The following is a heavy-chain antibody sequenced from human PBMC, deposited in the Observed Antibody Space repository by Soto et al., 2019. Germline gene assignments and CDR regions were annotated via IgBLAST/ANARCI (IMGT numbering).Heavy chain of an antibody. CDR3: TRATLDV. CDR1: GFSFSTYA. CDR2: IWFDGVKE. Sequence: GGSLRLSCAVSGFSFSTYAMHWVRQAPGKGLEWLAIIWFDGVKEYYAESVRGRFTISIDNSKNTVFLQMDTVGAEDSALYYCTRATLDVWGQGTTVTVYS. J-gene: IGHJ6*02. V-gene: IGHV3-33*01.